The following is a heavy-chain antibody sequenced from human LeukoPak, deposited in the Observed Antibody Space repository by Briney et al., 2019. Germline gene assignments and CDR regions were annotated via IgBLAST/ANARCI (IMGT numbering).Heavy chain of an antibody. CDR2: IYPGDSDT. CDR1: GYIFTNYW. V-gene: IGHV5-51*01. CDR3: ARARLVVPAALYFDY. D-gene: IGHD2-2*01. Sequence: PGESLKISCKGSGYIFTNYWIGWVRQMPGKGLEWMGIIYPGDSDTRYSPSFQGQVTISADKSIITAYLQWSSLKASDTAMYYCARARLVVPAALYFDYWGQGTLVTVSS. J-gene: IGHJ4*02.